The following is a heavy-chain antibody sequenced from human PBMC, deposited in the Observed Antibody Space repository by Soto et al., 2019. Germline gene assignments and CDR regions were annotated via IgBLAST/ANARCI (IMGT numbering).Heavy chain of an antibody. J-gene: IGHJ4*02. Sequence: QVQLQESSPGLVKPSETLSLSCGVSGGSISQYYWSWIRQPAGKGLEWIGRIYSGGSTNYNPSLESRVTMSVDTSKNQCSLKLSPVTAADTAVYYCARGPGGFWDFSIDYWGQGTLVTVSS. V-gene: IGHV4-4*07. CDR3: ARGPGGFWDFSIDY. CDR1: GGSISQYY. CDR2: IYSGGST. D-gene: IGHD3-10*01.